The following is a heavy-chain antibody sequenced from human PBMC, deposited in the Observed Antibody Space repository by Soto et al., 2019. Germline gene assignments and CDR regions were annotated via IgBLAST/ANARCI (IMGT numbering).Heavy chain of an antibody. CDR3: AKIPPGAGRSKFDY. J-gene: IGHJ4*02. CDR1: GFTFRTYA. V-gene: IGHV3-23*01. Sequence: PGWSLRLTCAASGFTFRTYAMNWVRQAPGKGLEWISAISGSGSFTHYADSVRGRFTISRDNSQNQLYLQMNNLRGDDTAMYYCAKIPPGAGRSKFDYWAQGIQVTGPS. D-gene: IGHD2-21*01. CDR2: ISGSGSFT.